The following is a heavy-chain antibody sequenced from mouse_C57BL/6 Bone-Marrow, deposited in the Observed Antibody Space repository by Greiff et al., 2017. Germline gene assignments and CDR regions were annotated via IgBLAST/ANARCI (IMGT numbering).Heavy chain of an antibody. CDR3: VRWRDGLYYFDY. CDR1: GYTFTSYW. J-gene: IGHJ2*01. D-gene: IGHD2-3*01. V-gene: IGHV1-69*01. CDR2: IDPSDSYT. Sequence: QVQLQQPGAELVMPGASVKLSCKASGYTFTSYWMHWVKQRPGQGLEWIGEIDPSDSYTNYNQKFKGKSTLTVDKSSSTAYMQLSSLTSEDSSVYYCVRWRDGLYYFDYWGQGTTRTFSS.